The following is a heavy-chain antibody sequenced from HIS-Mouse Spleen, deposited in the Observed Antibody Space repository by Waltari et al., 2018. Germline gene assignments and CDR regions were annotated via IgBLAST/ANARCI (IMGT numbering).Heavy chain of an antibody. V-gene: IGHV1-2*02. Sequence: QVQLVQSGAEGKKPGASVTVSCKASGYTFTGYYTHWVRQAPGQGLEWMGWINPNRGGTNYAQKFQGRVTMTRDTSISTAYMELSRLRSDDTAVYYCARDLRFLEWLNAFDIWGQGSMVTVSS. CDR3: ARDLRFLEWLNAFDI. CDR2: INPNRGGT. CDR1: GYTFTGYY. D-gene: IGHD3-3*01. J-gene: IGHJ3*02.